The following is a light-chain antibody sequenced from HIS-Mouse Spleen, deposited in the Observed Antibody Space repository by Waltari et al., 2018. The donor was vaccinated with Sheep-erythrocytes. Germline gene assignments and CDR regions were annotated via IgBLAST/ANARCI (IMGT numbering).Light chain of an antibody. CDR2: AAS. Sequence: DIQMTQSPSSLSASVGDRVTITSRASQSISSYLNWYQQKPGKAHKLLIYAASSLHRGVPSRFSGSGSGTDFTLTISSLQPEDFATYYCQQSYSTPYTFGQGTKLEIK. J-gene: IGKJ2*01. V-gene: IGKV1-39*01. CDR3: QQSYSTPYT. CDR1: QSISSY.